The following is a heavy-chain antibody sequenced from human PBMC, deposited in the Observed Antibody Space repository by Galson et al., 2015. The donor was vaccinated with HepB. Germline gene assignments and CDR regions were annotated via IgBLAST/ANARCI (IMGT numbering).Heavy chain of an antibody. Sequence: SLRLSCAASGFTFSSYSIHWVREAPGKGLEWVAIISHDGRNTYYAYSVKGRFTISRDNSENTVYLQMSRLRPEDTAVYYCAKGTQRRLTTMTSHNYFDYWGQGTLVAVSS. V-gene: IGHV3-30*04. J-gene: IGHJ4*02. CDR2: ISHDGRNT. CDR3: AKGTQRRLTTMTSHNYFDY. CDR1: GFTFSSYS. D-gene: IGHD4-17*01.